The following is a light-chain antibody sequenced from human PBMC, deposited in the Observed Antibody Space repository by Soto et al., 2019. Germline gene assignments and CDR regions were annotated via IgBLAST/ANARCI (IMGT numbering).Light chain of an antibody. CDR2: QTS. V-gene: IGKV1-5*01. CDR3: HQRQSWPRT. J-gene: IGKJ1*01. Sequence: DIQMTQSPSTLSGSVGDRVTITCRASQTISSWLAWYQHRPGKAPRLLIYQTSIRAAGIPARFSASGSGTDFTLTISDVQPEDFALYYCHQRQSWPRTFGQGTKVDIK. CDR1: QTISSW.